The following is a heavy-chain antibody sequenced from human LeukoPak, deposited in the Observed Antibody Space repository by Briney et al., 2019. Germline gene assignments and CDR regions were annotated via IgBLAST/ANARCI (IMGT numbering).Heavy chain of an antibody. CDR1: GFTFSSYS. J-gene: IGHJ4*02. CDR2: ISSSSSYI. D-gene: IGHD6-13*01. V-gene: IGHV3-21*01. Sequence: AGRSLRLSCAASGFTFSSYSMNWVRQAPGKGLEWVSSISSSSSYIYYADSVKGRFTISRDNAKNSLYLQMNSLRAEDTAVYYCAISSWTEPTDYWGQGTLVTVSS. CDR3: AISSWTEPTDY.